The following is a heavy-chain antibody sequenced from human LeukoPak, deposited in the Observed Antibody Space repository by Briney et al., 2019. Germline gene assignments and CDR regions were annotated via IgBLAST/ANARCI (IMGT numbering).Heavy chain of an antibody. Sequence: GGSLRLPCAASGFTFSSYAMHWVRQAPGKGLEWVAVISYDGSNKYYADSVKGRFTISRDNSKNTLYLQMNSLRAEDTAVYYCAREGSWYIFDYWGQGTLVTVSS. V-gene: IGHV3-30-3*01. J-gene: IGHJ4*02. CDR1: GFTFSSYA. CDR2: ISYDGSNK. D-gene: IGHD6-13*01. CDR3: AREGSWYIFDY.